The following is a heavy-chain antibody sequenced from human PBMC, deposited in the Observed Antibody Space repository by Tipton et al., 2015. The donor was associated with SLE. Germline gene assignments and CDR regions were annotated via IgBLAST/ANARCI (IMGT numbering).Heavy chain of an antibody. CDR2: IYRSGST. D-gene: IGHD1-14*01. CDR1: GGSISNYY. J-gene: IGHJ4*02. CDR3: AREGDRNYFDF. V-gene: IGHV4-4*07. Sequence: TLSLTCSVSGGSISNYYWSWIRQPAGRGLEWIGRIYRSGSTDYTTSLKSRVTMSVDTSRNRFSLKLTSVTAADAAVYYCAREGDRNYFDFWGQGMLVTVSS.